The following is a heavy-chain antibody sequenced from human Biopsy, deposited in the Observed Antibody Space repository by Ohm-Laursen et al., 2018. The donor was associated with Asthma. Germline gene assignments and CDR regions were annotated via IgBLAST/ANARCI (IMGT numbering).Heavy chain of an antibody. CDR1: SGSGGYMRSGNYY. D-gene: IGHD6-13*01. V-gene: IGHV4-31*02. J-gene: IGHJ6*02. CDR2: IYYSGST. CDR3: VRGSSSWHHGPFHYYYGLDV. Sequence: SQTLSLTCSLSSGSGGYMRSGNYYWGWIRQHPVTGLEWIGYIYYSGSTYYNPSLKSRVSISLDTSKNQFSLSLTSVTAADTAVYYCVRGSSSWHHGPFHYYYGLDVWGQGTTATVSS.